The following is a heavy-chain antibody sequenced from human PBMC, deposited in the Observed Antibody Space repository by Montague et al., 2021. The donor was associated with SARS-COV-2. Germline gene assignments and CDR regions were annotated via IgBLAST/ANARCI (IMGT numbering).Heavy chain of an antibody. Sequence: PALVKPTQTLTLTCTFSGFSLSTSAVGVGWIRQPPGKALQWLALIYWDDDKRYSPSLKTRLTVTKATSKNQVVLTMTNMDPVDTATYYCAHLHTGFWSAYYSPGGRGTLVAVSS. D-gene: IGHD3-3*01. CDR2: IYWDDDK. CDR3: AHLHTGFWSAYYSP. V-gene: IGHV2-5*02. J-gene: IGHJ5*02. CDR1: GFSLSTSAVG.